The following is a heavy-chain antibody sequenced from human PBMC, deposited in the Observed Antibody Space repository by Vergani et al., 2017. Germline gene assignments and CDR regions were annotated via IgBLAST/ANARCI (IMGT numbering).Heavy chain of an antibody. D-gene: IGHD1-1*01. CDR1: GFTSSYYG. J-gene: IGHJ1*01. Sequence: QVHLVESGGGVVQPGRSLRHSCVVSGFTSSYYGMHWVRQAPGKGLEWVAVISYDGTQKYYADSVKGRFTISRDNSKSTLYLQMNSLRTEDTAVYYCATNSCGTPGCQIGYFREWGQGTLVTVSS. CDR3: ATNSCGTPGCQIGYFRE. CDR2: ISYDGTQK. V-gene: IGHV3-30*03.